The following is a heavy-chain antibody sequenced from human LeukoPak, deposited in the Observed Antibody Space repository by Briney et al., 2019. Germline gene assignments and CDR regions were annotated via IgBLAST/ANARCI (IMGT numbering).Heavy chain of an antibody. CDR3: ARIYSYGNGVYYFDY. CDR1: GYTFTTYG. Sequence: ASVKVSCKASGYTFTTYGISWVRQAPGQGLEWMGWISAYNGNTNYAQKLQGRVTMTTDTSTSTAYMELRSLRSDDTAVYYCARIYSYGNGVYYFDYWGQGTQVTVSS. D-gene: IGHD5-18*01. CDR2: ISAYNGNT. V-gene: IGHV1-18*04. J-gene: IGHJ4*02.